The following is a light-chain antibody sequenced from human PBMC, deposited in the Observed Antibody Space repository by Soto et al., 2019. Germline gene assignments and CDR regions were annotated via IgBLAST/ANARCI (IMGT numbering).Light chain of an antibody. CDR2: GAS. CDR3: QQYGSSGT. Sequence: EIVLTQSPGTLSLSPGERATLSCRASQSVSSSYLAWYQQKPGQAPRLLFFGASIRATGIPDRFSGSGSGTDFTLTISRLEPEDFAVYYCQQYGSSGTFGQGTKVDIK. V-gene: IGKV3-20*01. CDR1: QSVSSSY. J-gene: IGKJ1*01.